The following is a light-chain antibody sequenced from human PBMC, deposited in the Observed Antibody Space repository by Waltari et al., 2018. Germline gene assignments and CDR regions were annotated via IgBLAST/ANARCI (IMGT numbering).Light chain of an antibody. CDR3: MQGTHWPT. J-gene: IGKJ4*01. V-gene: IGKV2-30*02. CDR2: KVS. Sequence: DAVLTQSPLSLPVTLGQPASISCRSSQSLVHSDGNTYLTWFQQRPGQSPRRLIYKVSNRDSGVPDRFSGSGPGTDFTLKISRVEAEDVGVYYCMQGTHWPTFGGGTKVEIK. CDR1: QSLVHSDGNTY.